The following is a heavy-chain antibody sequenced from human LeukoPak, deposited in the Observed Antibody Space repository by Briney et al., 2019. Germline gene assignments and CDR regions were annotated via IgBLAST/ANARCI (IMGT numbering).Heavy chain of an antibody. J-gene: IGHJ3*02. Sequence: SETLSLTCTVSGGSVSSGSYYWSWIRQPPGKGLEWIGYIYYSGSTNYNPSLKSRVTISVDTSKNQFSLKLSSVTAADTAVYFCARVGSYYDAFDIWGQGTMVTVSS. CDR3: ARVGSYYDAFDI. CDR1: GGSVSSGSYY. V-gene: IGHV4-61*01. CDR2: IYYSGST. D-gene: IGHD2-8*01.